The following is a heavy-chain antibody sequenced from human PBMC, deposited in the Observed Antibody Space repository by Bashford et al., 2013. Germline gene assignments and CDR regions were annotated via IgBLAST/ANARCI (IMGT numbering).Heavy chain of an antibody. V-gene: IGHV3-33*01. CDR1: GFTFSSYG. CDR3: ARDSEGYSSRLLNWFDP. Sequence: GGSLRLSCAASGFTFSSYGMHWVRQAPGKGLEWVAVIWYDGSNKYYADSVKGRFTISRDNSKNTLYLQMNSLRAEDTAVYYCARDSEGYSSRLLNWFDPWGQGTLVTVSS. D-gene: IGHD6-13*01. J-gene: IGHJ5*02. CDR2: IWYDGSNK.